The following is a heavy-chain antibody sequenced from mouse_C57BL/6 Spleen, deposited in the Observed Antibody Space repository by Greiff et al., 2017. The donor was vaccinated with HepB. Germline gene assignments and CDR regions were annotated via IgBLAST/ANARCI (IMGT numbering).Heavy chain of an antibody. CDR2: IDPNSGGT. J-gene: IGHJ4*01. CDR3: ARCPITTVVANNYAMDY. CDR1: GYTFTSYW. V-gene: IGHV1-72*01. Sequence: QVQLQQPGAELVKPGASVKLSCKASGYTFTSYWMHWVKQRPGRGLEWIGRIDPNSGGTKYNEKFKSKATLTVDKPSSTAYMQLSSLTSEDSAVYYCARCPITTVVANNYAMDYWGQGTSVTVSS. D-gene: IGHD1-1*01.